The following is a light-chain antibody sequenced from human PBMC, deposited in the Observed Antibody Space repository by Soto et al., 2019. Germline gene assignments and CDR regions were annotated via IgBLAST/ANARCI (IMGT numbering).Light chain of an antibody. V-gene: IGKV3-11*01. CDR1: QSVRRD. CDR2: GAS. CDR3: QQLTDWPPQWT. Sequence: EIVRTQSPATLSVSPGERATLSCRASQSVRRDLAWYQQKPGQAPRLLIYGASSRATGIPDRFSGSGSGTDFTLNISSLEPEDFAVYYCQQLTDWPPQWTFGQGTKVDI. J-gene: IGKJ1*01.